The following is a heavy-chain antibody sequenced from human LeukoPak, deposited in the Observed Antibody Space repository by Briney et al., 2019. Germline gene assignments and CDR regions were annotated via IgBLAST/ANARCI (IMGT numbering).Heavy chain of an antibody. D-gene: IGHD6-19*01. J-gene: IGHJ4*02. CDR2: IIPIFGTA. V-gene: IGHV1-69*05. Sequence: SVKVSCKASGGTFSSYAISWVRQAPGQGLEWMGGIIPIFGTANYAQKFQGRVTITTDESTSTAYMELSSLRSEDTAVYYCARGPHRAGPAPEYWGQGTLVTVSS. CDR1: GGTFSSYA. CDR3: ARGPHRAGPAPEY.